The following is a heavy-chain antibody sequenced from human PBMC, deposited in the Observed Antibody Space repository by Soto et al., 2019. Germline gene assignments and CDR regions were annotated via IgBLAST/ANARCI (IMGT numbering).Heavy chain of an antibody. Sequence: QLQESGPGLVKPSETLSLTCSVSGDSINSDKYYWGWIRQPPGKGLEWIGSIYYRGNTYYNPSLQTRVTISLDKSQSQFSLRLSSVTAADSAVYFCARLEGLATISYYFDFWGQGAQVTVSS. J-gene: IGHJ4*02. D-gene: IGHD3-9*01. CDR1: GDSINSDKYY. V-gene: IGHV4-39*01. CDR3: ARLEGLATISYYFDF. CDR2: IYYRGNT.